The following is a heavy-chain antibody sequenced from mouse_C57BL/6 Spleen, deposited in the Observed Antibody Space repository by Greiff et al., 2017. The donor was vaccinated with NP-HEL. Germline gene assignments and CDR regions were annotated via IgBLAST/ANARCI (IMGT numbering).Heavy chain of an antibody. J-gene: IGHJ4*01. CDR2: ISSGSSTI. CDR3: ANYYGSSSLAMDY. CDR1: GFTFSDYG. Sequence: DVKLVESGGGLVKPGGSLKLSCAASGFTFSDYGMHWVRQAPEKGLEWVAYISSGSSTIYYADTVKGRFTISRDNAKNTLFLQMTSLRSEDTAMYYCANYYGSSSLAMDYWGQGTSVTVSS. V-gene: IGHV5-17*01. D-gene: IGHD1-1*01.